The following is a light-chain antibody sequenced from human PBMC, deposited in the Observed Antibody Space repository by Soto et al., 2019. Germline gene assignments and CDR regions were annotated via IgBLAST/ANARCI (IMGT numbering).Light chain of an antibody. CDR1: MRDVGAYNL. J-gene: IGLJ2*01. CDR3: SSYTSKSSLI. V-gene: IGLV2-14*01. CDR2: KVR. Sequence: QSVLTQPASVSGSPGQSITISCAGTMRDVGAYNLVSWYQQHPGRAPQLIIYKVRNRPSGISFRFSGSKSGNTASLTISGLQAEDEADYYCSSYTSKSSLIFGGGTKVTVL.